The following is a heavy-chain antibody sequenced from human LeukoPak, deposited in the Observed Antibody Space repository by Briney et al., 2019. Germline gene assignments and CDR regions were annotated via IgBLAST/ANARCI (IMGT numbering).Heavy chain of an antibody. V-gene: IGHV4-61*02. CDR2: TYNSGST. D-gene: IGHD6-13*01. Sequence: SETLSLTCTVSGGSITSGSYYWSWIRQPAGEGLEWIGRTYNSGSTYYNPSLQSRVAISVDTSKNQFSLRLSSVTAADTAVYYCARTIAAAGNDGLSYLRNYYYYMDVWGKGTTVTVSS. CDR1: GGSITSGSYY. CDR3: ARTIAAAGNDGLSYLRNYYYYMDV. J-gene: IGHJ6*03.